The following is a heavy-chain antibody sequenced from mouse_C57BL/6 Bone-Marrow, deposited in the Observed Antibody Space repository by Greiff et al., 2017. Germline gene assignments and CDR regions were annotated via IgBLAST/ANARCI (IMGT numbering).Heavy chain of an antibody. J-gene: IGHJ2*01. CDR2: IHPNRGST. V-gene: IGHV1-64*01. CDR1: GYTFTSYW. D-gene: IGHD2-2*01. CDR3: ARVWLRYYLDD. Sequence: QVQLQQPGAELVRPGASVKLSCKASGYTFTSYWMHWVKQRPGQGLEWIGMIHPNRGSTNYNEKFKGKATLTVDKSSSTAYMQLSSLTSEDSAVYYCARVWLRYYLDDWGQGTTLTVSS.